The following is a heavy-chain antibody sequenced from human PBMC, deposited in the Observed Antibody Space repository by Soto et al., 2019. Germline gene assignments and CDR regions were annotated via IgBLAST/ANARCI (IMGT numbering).Heavy chain of an antibody. J-gene: IGHJ3*02. D-gene: IGHD4-17*01. V-gene: IGHV3-21*01. CDR3: ARGRAVTTIGDGFDI. Sequence: QLVESGGGLVKPGGSLRLSCAASGFDLTNFTMNWVRQAPGKGLDWVSSISSRSGYIYYADSLRGRFTISRDNAKNSLFLLLDSLRVEDTAVYYCARGRAVTTIGDGFDIWGQGTMVTVSA. CDR2: ISSRSGYI. CDR1: GFDLTNFT.